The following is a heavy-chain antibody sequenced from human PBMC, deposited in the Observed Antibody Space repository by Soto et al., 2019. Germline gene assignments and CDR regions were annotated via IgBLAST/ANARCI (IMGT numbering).Heavy chain of an antibody. CDR1: GFTFAHYA. D-gene: IGHD6-19*01. Sequence: GGSLRLSCAASGFTFAHYAMMWARQAPGRGLEWVSTIDGPTTNTHYIDSVKGRFFISRDNAINTVYLQMNGLRAEDTAVYYCVTWLSAHFDSWGRGTLATVS. J-gene: IGHJ4*02. V-gene: IGHV3-23*05. CDR2: IDGPTTNT. CDR3: VTWLSAHFDS.